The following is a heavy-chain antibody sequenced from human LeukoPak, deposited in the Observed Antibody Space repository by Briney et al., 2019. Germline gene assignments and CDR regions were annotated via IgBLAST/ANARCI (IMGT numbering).Heavy chain of an antibody. Sequence: SETLSLTCTVSGGSISSYYWSWIRQPPGKGLEWIGYIYYSGSTNYNPSLKRRVTISVDTFKNQVSLELSTVTAAATAVYYCARRIAVAGQFDPWGQGTLVTVSS. CDR3: ARRIAVAGQFDP. CDR2: IYYSGST. J-gene: IGHJ5*02. CDR1: GGSISSYY. D-gene: IGHD6-19*01. V-gene: IGHV4-59*01.